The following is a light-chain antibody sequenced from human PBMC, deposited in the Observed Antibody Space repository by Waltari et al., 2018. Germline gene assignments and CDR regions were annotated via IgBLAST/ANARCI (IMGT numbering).Light chain of an antibody. CDR3: TSYTSTSTLAV. V-gene: IGLV2-14*03. Sequence: QSALTQPASVSGSPGQSITISCSGSSSDVGGYNYVAWYQQHPGKAPKLMIYDVTIRPSGVSNRFSGSKSGYTASLTISGLQADDEADYYCTSYTSTSTLAVFGGGTKLTVL. CDR2: DVT. CDR1: SSDVGGYNY. J-gene: IGLJ2*01.